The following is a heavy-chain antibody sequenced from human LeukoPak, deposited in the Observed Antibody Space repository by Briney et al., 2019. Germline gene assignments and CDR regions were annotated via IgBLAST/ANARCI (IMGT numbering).Heavy chain of an antibody. CDR2: IRYDASNK. Sequence: PGGSLRLSCAASGFTFSSYGMHWVRQAPGKGLEWVAFIRYDASNKYYADSVKGRFTISRDNSKNTLYLQMNSLRAEDTAVYYCANWALWFGEWDFDYWGQGTLVTVSS. CDR3: ANWALWFGEWDFDY. D-gene: IGHD3-10*01. CDR1: GFTFSSYG. J-gene: IGHJ4*02. V-gene: IGHV3-30*02.